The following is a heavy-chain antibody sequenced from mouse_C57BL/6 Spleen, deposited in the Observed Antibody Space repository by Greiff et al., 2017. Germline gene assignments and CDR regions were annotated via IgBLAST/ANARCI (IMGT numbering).Heavy chain of an antibody. D-gene: IGHD1-1*01. Sequence: QVQLQQSGAELAKPGASVKLSCKASGYTFTSYWMHWVQQRPGQGLEWIGYINPSSGYTKYNQKFKDKATLTADKSSSTAYMQLSSLTSEDSAVYYCAKYYGSSLAWFAYWGQGTLVTVSA. CDR2: INPSSGYT. V-gene: IGHV1-7*01. CDR3: AKYYGSSLAWFAY. CDR1: GYTFTSYW. J-gene: IGHJ3*01.